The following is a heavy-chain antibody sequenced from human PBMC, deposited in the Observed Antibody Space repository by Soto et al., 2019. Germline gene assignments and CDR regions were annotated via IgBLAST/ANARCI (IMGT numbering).Heavy chain of an antibody. Sequence: EVQLLESGGGLVQPGGSLRLSCAVYGFTFSSYGMSWVRQAPGKGLEWVSAISASGGSRYYADSVKGRFTISRDNSKNTLFLQMNSLSAEDTAVYYCARRYYYDGSGPYGMDVWGQGTTVTVSS. CDR3: ARRYYYDGSGPYGMDV. CDR1: GFTFSSYG. D-gene: IGHD3-22*01. V-gene: IGHV3-23*01. J-gene: IGHJ6*02. CDR2: ISASGGSR.